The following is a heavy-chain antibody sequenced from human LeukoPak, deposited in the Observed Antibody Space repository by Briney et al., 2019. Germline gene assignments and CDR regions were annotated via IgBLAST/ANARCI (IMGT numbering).Heavy chain of an antibody. CDR1: GFTVSSNY. D-gene: IGHD1-26*01. Sequence: PGGSLRLSRAASGFTVSSNYMNWVRQAPGKGLEWVSVIYSGGSTYYADSVKGRFTISRDNSKNTLYLQMNSLRAEDTAVYYCAREGGSYFRGLYYFDYWGQGTLVTVSS. V-gene: IGHV3-66*01. J-gene: IGHJ4*02. CDR2: IYSGGST. CDR3: AREGGSYFRGLYYFDY.